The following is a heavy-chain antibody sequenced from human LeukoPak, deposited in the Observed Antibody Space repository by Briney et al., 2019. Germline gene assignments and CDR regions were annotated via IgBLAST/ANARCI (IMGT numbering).Heavy chain of an antibody. CDR2: ISGSGGST. CDR3: ANPSGSSVAGSFDY. D-gene: IGHD6-19*01. Sequence: GGSLRLSCAASGFTFSSYAMSWVRQAPGKGLEWVSAISGSGGSTYYADSVKGRFTISRDNSKNTLYLQMNSLRAEDRAVYYCANPSGSSVAGSFDYWGQGTLVTVSS. CDR1: GFTFSSYA. V-gene: IGHV3-23*01. J-gene: IGHJ4*02.